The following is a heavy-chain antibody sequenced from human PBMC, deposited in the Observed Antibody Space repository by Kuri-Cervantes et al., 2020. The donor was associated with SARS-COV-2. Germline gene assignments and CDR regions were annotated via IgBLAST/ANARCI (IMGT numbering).Heavy chain of an antibody. CDR1: GFTFSSYA. CDR3: AKDLGRPNWFDP. V-gene: IGHV3-23*01. Sequence: GGSLRLSCAASGFTFSSYAMSWVRQAPGKGLEWVSAISGSGGSTYYADSVKGRFTISRDNSKNPLYLQMNSLRAEDTAVYYCAKDLGRPNWFDPWGQGTLVTVSS. J-gene: IGHJ5*02. CDR2: ISGSGGST.